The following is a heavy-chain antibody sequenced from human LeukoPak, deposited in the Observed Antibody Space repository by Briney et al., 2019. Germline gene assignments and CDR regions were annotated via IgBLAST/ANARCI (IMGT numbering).Heavy chain of an antibody. Sequence: PSETLSLTCTVSGGSISSYYWSWIRQPPGKGLEWVGYLYYGGSTIYNPSLNRRVTISVDPSKNQFSLKLTSVPAADTAVYYCARGTIFGVVMDVWGQGTTVTVSS. CDR2: LYYGGST. CDR1: GGSISSYY. J-gene: IGHJ6*02. V-gene: IGHV4-59*01. CDR3: ARGTIFGVVMDV. D-gene: IGHD3-3*01.